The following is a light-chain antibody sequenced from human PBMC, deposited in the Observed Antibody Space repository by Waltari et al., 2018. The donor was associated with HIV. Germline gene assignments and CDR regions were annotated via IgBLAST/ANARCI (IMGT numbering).Light chain of an antibody. CDR1: SNDVGGSNY. CDR3: ESYTSTSVWV. CDR2: DVS. V-gene: IGLV2-14*03. Sequence: QSALTQPASVSGSPGQSITTSCPGSSNDVGGSNYVSWYQQHPGKAPRLMIYDVSTRPSGVSDRFSGSKSGDTASLTISGLQPEDEADYYCESYTSTSVWVFGGGTRLTVL. J-gene: IGLJ3*02.